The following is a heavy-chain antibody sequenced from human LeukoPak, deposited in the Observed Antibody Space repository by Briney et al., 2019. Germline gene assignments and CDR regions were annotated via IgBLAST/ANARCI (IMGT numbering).Heavy chain of an antibody. CDR2: FDPVDGET. Sequence: ASVKVSCKVSGYTLTELSMHWVRQAPGKGLEWMGGFDPVDGETNYAQKFQGRVTMTEDTSTDTAYMELSSLRSEDTAVYCCATNSQTDRQLSHFYDSSGYRFDYWGQGTLVTVSS. CDR3: ATNSQTDRQLSHFYDSSGYRFDY. CDR1: GYTLTELS. D-gene: IGHD3-22*01. V-gene: IGHV1-24*01. J-gene: IGHJ4*02.